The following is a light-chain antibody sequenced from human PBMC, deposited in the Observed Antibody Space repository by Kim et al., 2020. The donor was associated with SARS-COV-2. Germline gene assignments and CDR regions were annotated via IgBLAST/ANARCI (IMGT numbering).Light chain of an antibody. V-gene: IGKV1-9*01. J-gene: IGKJ2*01. CDR2: AAS. CDR1: QGISSY. Sequence: DIQLTQSPSFLSASVGDRVTITCRASQGISSYLALYQQKPGKAPKLLIYAASTLQSGVPSRFSGSGSGTEFTLTISSLQPEDFATYYCQQLNSYPHTFGQGTKLEI. CDR3: QQLNSYPHT.